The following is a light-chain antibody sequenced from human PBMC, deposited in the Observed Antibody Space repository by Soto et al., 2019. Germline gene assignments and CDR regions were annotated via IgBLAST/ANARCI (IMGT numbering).Light chain of an antibody. CDR2: GAS. J-gene: IGKJ2*01. V-gene: IGKV3-15*01. Sequence: EIVMTQSPATLSVSPGERATLSCRASQSVSRNVAWFQQKPGQPPRLLIYGASTRATGIPARFSGSGSGTEFTLTISSLQSEDFAVYYCQQYNNWPPYTFGQGTKLEIK. CDR1: QSVSRN. CDR3: QQYNNWPPYT.